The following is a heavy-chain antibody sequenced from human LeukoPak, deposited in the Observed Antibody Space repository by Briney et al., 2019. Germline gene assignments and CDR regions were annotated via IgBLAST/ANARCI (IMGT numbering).Heavy chain of an antibody. J-gene: IGHJ4*02. CDR2: ISGSGGST. CDR3: AKDLNQRIVVVPAAHVTNLDY. V-gene: IGHV3-23*01. CDR1: GFTFSSYA. Sequence: QPGGSLRLSCAASGFTFSSYAMSWVRQAPGKGLEWVSAISGSGGSTYYADSVKGRFTISRDNSKNTLYLQMNSLRAEDTAVYYCAKDLNQRIVVVPAAHVTNLDYWGQGTLVTVSS. D-gene: IGHD2-2*01.